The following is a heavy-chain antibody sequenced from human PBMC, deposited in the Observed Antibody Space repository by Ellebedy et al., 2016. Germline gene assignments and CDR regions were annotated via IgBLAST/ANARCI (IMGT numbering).Heavy chain of an antibody. Sequence: SETLSLXXTVSGASIISSDHYWSWIRRPHGKGLEWIGYIYHFGHSGSTYYKPSLKSRATISVDTSKNQFSLKLSSVTAADTAMYYCARVATGDWGQGTLVTVAS. CDR1: GASIISSDHY. CDR2: IYHFGHSGST. CDR3: ARVATGD. V-gene: IGHV4-30-4*01. J-gene: IGHJ4*02. D-gene: IGHD5-12*01.